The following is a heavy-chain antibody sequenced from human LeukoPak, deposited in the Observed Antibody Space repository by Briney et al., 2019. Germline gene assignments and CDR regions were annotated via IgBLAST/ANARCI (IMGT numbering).Heavy chain of an antibody. CDR3: ARLLCSGWPYYYYYYICG. D-gene: IGHD6-19*01. CDR2: INWNGGST. V-gene: IGHV3-20*04. Sequence: GGSLRLSCAASGFTFDDYGMSWVRQAPGKGLEGVSGINWNGGSTGYADTVKGRFTISRDNAKNSLYLQMNSLRAEDTALYYCARLLCSGWPYYYYYYICGWGKGATVTASS. J-gene: IGHJ6*03. CDR1: GFTFDDYG.